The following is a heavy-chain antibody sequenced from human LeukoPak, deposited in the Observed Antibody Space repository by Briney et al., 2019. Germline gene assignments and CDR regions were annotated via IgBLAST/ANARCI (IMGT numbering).Heavy chain of an antibody. V-gene: IGHV1-8*01. D-gene: IGHD3-10*01. J-gene: IGHJ4*02. CDR3: ARGVLEWFGEGVGPD. Sequence: ASVKVSCKASGYTFTSYDINWVRQATGQGLGWMGWMNPNSGNTGYAQKFQGRVTMTRNTSISTAYMELSSLRSEDTAVYYCARGVLEWFGEGVGPDWGQGTLVTVSS. CDR1: GYTFTSYD. CDR2: MNPNSGNT.